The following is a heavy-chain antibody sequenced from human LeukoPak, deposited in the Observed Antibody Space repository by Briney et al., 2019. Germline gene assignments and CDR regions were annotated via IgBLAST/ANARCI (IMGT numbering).Heavy chain of an antibody. CDR2: ISRSGDTI. CDR1: GFTVSSNY. J-gene: IGHJ4*02. CDR3: ARDYASDY. V-gene: IGHV3-48*03. Sequence: GGSLRLSCAASGFTVSSNYMNWVRQAPGKGLEWVSYISRSGDTIYFADSVKGGFTISRDNAKNSLYLQMSSLRAEDTAVYYCARDYASDYWGQGTLVTVSS. D-gene: IGHD3-10*01.